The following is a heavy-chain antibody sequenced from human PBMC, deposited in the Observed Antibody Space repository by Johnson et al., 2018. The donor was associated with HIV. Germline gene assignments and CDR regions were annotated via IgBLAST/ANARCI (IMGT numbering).Heavy chain of an antibody. CDR3: ATGASSTWSLGALDI. CDR2: ISYDEIKK. Sequence: QVQLVESGGGVVQPGRSLRLSCAASGFTFSSYGMHWVRQAPGKGLEWVAVISYDEIKKNYADSVKGRFTISRDNSKNTLYLQMNSLRAEDTAVYYCATGASSTWSLGALDIWGQVTMVTVSS. CDR1: GFTFSSYG. V-gene: IGHV3-30*03. J-gene: IGHJ3*02. D-gene: IGHD6-13*01.